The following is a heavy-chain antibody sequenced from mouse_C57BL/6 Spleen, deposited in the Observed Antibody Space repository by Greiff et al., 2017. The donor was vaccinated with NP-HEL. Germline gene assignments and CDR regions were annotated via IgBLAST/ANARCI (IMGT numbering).Heavy chain of an antibody. CDR1: GFTFSSYG. CDR2: ISSGGSYT. D-gene: IGHD2-4*01. CDR3: ARQYDYDGRFFDY. J-gene: IGHJ2*01. V-gene: IGHV5-6*01. Sequence: EVKLVESGGDLVKPGGSLKLSCAASGFTFSSYGMSWVRQTPDKRLEWVATISSGGSYTYYPDSVKGRFTISRDNAKNTLYLQMSSLKSEDTAMYYCARQYDYDGRFFDYWGQGTTLTVSS.